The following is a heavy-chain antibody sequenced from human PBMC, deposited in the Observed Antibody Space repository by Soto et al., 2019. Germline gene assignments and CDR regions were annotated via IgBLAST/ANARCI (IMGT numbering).Heavy chain of an antibody. J-gene: IGHJ6*02. CDR3: AREAGTTGNYYYGMDV. CDR2: TNPSSGAT. Sequence: QVQLVQSGAEVKKPGASVKVSCKASGYTFIGHYLHWVRQAPGQGLEWLGWTNPSSGATNFAQKFQGRVTMTRDTSISTAYLGLSRLRSDDTAVYYCAREAGTTGNYYYGMDVWGQGTTVTVSS. V-gene: IGHV1-2*02. D-gene: IGHD1-7*01. CDR1: GYTFIGHY.